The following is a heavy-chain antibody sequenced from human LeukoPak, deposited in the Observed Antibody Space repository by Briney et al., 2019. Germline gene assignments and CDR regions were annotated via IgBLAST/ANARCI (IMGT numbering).Heavy chain of an antibody. J-gene: IGHJ4*02. CDR3: ARENIVAYYFDY. CDR1: GFTFSSYE. V-gene: IGHV3-48*03. CDR2: ISGSSYNI. D-gene: IGHD5-12*01. Sequence: GGSLRLSCAASGFTFSSYEMNWVRQAPGEGLEWVSYISGSSYNIYYADSVQGRFTISRDNAKNTLYLQMNSLRAEDTAVYYCARENIVAYYFDYWGQGALVTVSS.